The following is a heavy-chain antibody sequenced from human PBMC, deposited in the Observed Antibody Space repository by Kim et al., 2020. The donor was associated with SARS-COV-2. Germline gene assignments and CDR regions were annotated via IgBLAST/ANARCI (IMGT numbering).Heavy chain of an antibody. Sequence: GGSLRLSCAASGFTFSSYDMHWVRQATGKGLEWVSAIGTAGDTYYPGSVKGRFTISRENAKNSLYLQMNSLRAGDTAVYYCARGEIAAAGTLRTGWYYYYGMDVWGQGTTVTVSS. CDR3: ARGEIAAAGTLRTGWYYYYGMDV. CDR2: IGTAGDT. CDR1: GFTFSSYD. V-gene: IGHV3-13*04. J-gene: IGHJ6*02. D-gene: IGHD6-13*01.